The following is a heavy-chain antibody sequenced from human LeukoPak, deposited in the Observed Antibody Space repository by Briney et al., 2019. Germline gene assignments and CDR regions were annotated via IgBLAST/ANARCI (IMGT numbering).Heavy chain of an antibody. CDR2: IYYSGST. CDR3: ARVGHSGYDR. D-gene: IGHD5-12*01. J-gene: IGHJ4*02. Sequence: SETLSLTCTVSGGSISSSSYYWGWIRQPPGKGLEWIGSIYYSGSTYYNPSLKSRVTISVDTSKNQFSLKLSSVTAADTAVYYCARVGHSGYDRWGQGTLVTVSS. CDR1: GGSISSSSYY. V-gene: IGHV4-39*01.